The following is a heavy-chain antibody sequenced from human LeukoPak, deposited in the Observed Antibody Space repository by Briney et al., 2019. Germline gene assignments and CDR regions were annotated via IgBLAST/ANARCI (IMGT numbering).Heavy chain of an antibody. D-gene: IGHD4-17*01. V-gene: IGHV4-38-2*01. CDR2: IYHTGRT. Sequence: PSETLSLTCGVSGYAISSGYYWGWIRQPPGKGLEWIGSIYHTGRTYYNPSLKSRVTVSVDTTKNQLSLNLSSVTAADTAVYHCARITNGDYGDYWGQGTLVIVSS. CDR1: GYAISSGYY. J-gene: IGHJ4*02. CDR3: ARITNGDYGDY.